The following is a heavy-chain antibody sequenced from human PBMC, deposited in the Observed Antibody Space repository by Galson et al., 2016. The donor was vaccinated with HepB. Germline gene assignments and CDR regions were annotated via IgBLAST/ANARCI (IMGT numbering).Heavy chain of an antibody. V-gene: IGHV3-11*01. CDR2: ISSSGSTI. Sequence: SLRLSCAASGFSFSDSYMNWIRQAPGKGLEWVSYISSSGSTIYYADSVKGRFTISRDNARNSLYLQMNSLRDEDTAVYFGARGHQLLWNGLDVWGQGTTVTVSS. D-gene: IGHD3-10*01. CDR1: GFSFSDSY. CDR3: ARGHQLLWNGLDV. J-gene: IGHJ6*02.